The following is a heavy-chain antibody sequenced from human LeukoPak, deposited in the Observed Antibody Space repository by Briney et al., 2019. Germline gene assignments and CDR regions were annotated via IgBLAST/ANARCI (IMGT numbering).Heavy chain of an antibody. Sequence: GESLKISCKGSGYSFTSYWIGWVRQMPGKGLEWMGIIYPGDSDTRYSPSFQGQVTISADKSISTAYLQWSSLKASDTAMYYCARRSSTSCYSCWYFDLWGRGTLVTVSS. J-gene: IGHJ2*01. V-gene: IGHV5-51*01. CDR2: IYPGDSDT. CDR1: GYSFTSYW. D-gene: IGHD2-2*01. CDR3: ARRSSTSCYSCWYFDL.